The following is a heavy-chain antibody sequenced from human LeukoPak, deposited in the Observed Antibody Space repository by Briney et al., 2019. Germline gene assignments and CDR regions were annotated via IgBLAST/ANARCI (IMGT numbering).Heavy chain of an antibody. Sequence: GGSLRLSCAASGFTFSSYAMHWVRQAPGKGLEWVAVISYDGSNKYYADSVKGRFTISRDNSKNTLYLQMNSLRAEDTAVYYCAREDSSLYWGQGTLVTVSS. CDR1: GFTFSSYA. V-gene: IGHV3-30-3*01. CDR2: ISYDGSNK. D-gene: IGHD6-13*01. J-gene: IGHJ4*02. CDR3: AREDSSLY.